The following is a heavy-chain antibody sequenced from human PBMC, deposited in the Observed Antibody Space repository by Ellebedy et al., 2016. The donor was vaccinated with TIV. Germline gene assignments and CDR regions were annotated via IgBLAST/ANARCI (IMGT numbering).Heavy chain of an antibody. CDR1: GASISSGGYS. Sequence: MPSETLSLTCAVSGASISSGGYSWNWIRQPPGKGREWIGYIYQSGSNYYNPSLNIRVTMSVDKSKNHFSLKLSSVTAADTAVYYCASGGYTYAFDNWGQGTLVTVSS. CDR3: ASGGYTYAFDN. J-gene: IGHJ4*02. D-gene: IGHD5-18*01. CDR2: IYQSGSN. V-gene: IGHV4-30-2*01.